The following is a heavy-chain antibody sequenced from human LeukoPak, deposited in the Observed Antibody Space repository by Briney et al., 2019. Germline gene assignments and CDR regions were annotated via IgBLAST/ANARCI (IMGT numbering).Heavy chain of an antibody. CDR3: ARREPWFGELSYYFDY. CDR2: MNPNSGNT. D-gene: IGHD3-10*01. V-gene: IGHV1-8*02. CDR1: GGTFSSYA. Sequence: ASVKVSCKASGGTFSSYAISWVRQAPGQGLEWMGWMNPNSGNTGYAQKFQGRVTMTRNTSISTAYMELSSLRSEDTAVYYCARREPWFGELSYYFDYWGQGTLVTVSS. J-gene: IGHJ4*02.